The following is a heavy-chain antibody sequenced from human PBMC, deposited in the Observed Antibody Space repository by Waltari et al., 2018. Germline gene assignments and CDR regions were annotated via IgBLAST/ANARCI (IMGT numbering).Heavy chain of an antibody. CDR1: GGSISSYY. D-gene: IGHD6-13*01. CDR2: IYTSGSA. V-gene: IGHV4-4*07. Sequence: QVQLQESGPGLVKPSETLSLTCTVSGGSISSYYWSWIRQPAGKGLEWIGRIYTSGSAKYTPSLKRRVTMAVGTSKNQCSLELGSVTAADTAVYYCARGGQSSWYAANWFDPWGQGTLVTVSS. CDR3: ARGGQSSWYAANWFDP. J-gene: IGHJ5*02.